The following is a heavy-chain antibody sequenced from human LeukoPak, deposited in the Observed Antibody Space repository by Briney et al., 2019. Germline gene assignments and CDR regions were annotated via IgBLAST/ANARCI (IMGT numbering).Heavy chain of an antibody. J-gene: IGHJ3*02. V-gene: IGHV4-31*03. CDR2: IYYSGST. CDR1: GGSISSGGYY. Sequence: PSETLSLTCTVSGGSISSGGYYWSWIRQHPGKGLEWIGYIYYSGSTYYNPSLKSRVTISVDTSKNQFSLKLSSVTAADTAVYYCARVVVAAAGKGAGGFDIWGQGTMVTVSS. CDR3: ARVVVAAAGKGAGGFDI. D-gene: IGHD6-13*01.